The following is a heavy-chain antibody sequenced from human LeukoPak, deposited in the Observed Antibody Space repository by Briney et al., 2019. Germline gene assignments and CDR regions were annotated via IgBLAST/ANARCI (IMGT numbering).Heavy chain of an antibody. D-gene: IGHD6-13*01. CDR1: GGSFSGYY. V-gene: IGHV4-34*01. Sequence: PSETLSLTCAVYGGSFSGYYWSWIRQPPGKGLEWIGEINHSGSTNYNPSLKSRVTISVDTSKNQFSLKLSSVTAADTAVYYCARASAHSSSWSRLVYYFDYWGQGTLVTVSS. J-gene: IGHJ4*02. CDR2: INHSGST. CDR3: ARASAHSSSWSRLVYYFDY.